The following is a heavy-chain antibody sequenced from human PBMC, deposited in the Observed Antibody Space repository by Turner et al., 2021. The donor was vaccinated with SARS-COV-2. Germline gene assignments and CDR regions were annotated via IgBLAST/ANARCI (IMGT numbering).Heavy chain of an antibody. CDR2: ISSSSSYI. J-gene: IGHJ3*02. D-gene: IGHD3-22*01. CDR3: ARWDNYYDSSGYYPDAFDI. Sequence: EVQLVESGGGLVKPGGSLSLSCAASGFTFSSYSMNWVRQATGKGLEWVSSISSSSSYIYYADSVKGRFTISRDNAKNSLYLQMNSLRAEDTAVYYCARWDNYYDSSGYYPDAFDIWGQGTMVTVSS. V-gene: IGHV3-21*01. CDR1: GFTFSSYS.